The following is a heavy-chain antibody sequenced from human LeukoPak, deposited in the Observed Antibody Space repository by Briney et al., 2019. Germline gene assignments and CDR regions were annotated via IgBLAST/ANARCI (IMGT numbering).Heavy chain of an antibody. CDR2: ISGSGGSGST. D-gene: IGHD1-14*01. V-gene: IGHV3-23*01. J-gene: IGHJ4*02. CDR1: GFNFNNYA. CDR3: AKGGLNRFDY. Sequence: GGSLRLSCAASGFNFNNYAMSWVRQAPGKGLEWVSGISGSGGSGSTYYADSVKGRFTISRDNSKNTLYLQMNSLRAEDTAVYYCAKGGLNRFDYWGQGTLVSVSS.